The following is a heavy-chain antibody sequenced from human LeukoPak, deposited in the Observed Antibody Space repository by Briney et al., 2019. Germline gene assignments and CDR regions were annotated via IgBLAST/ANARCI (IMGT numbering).Heavy chain of an antibody. V-gene: IGHV3-23*01. CDR3: AKGKDDSSGWYFFY. D-gene: IGHD6-19*01. CDR1: GFTFSSYG. CDR2: ISGSGGTT. J-gene: IGHJ4*02. Sequence: GGSLRLSCAASGFTFSSYGMSWVRQAPGKGLEWVSAISGSGGTTYYADSVKGRFTIPRDNSKNTLYLQMNSLRAEDTAVYYCAKGKDDSSGWYFFYWGQGTLVTVSS.